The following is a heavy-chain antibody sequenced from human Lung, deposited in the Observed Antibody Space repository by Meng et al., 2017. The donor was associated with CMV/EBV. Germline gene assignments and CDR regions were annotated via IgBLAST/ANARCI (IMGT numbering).Heavy chain of an antibody. J-gene: IGHJ4*02. CDR3: ARVGAYCGGDCYHPR. CDR2: IYHSGST. D-gene: IGHD2-21*02. Sequence: QVQLQGSGQGLVKPSGTLSLTCAVSGGSLSSRNWWSWVRQPPGKGLEWIGEIYHSGSTNYNPSLKSRVTISVVESKNQFSLRLSSVTAADTAVYYCARVGAYCGGDCYHPRWGQGTLVTVSS. V-gene: IGHV4-4*02. CDR1: GGSLSSRNW.